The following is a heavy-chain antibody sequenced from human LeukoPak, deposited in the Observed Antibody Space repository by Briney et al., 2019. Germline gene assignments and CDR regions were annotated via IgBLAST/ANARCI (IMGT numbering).Heavy chain of an antibody. J-gene: IGHJ4*02. Sequence: GGSLRLSCAASGFTFSSYSVNWVRQAPGKGLEWVSSISSSSSYIYYADSVKGRFTISRGNAKNSLYLQMNSLRAEDTAVYYCARGVDIVATIDYWGQGTLVTVSS. V-gene: IGHV3-21*01. CDR1: GFTFSSYS. CDR3: ARGVDIVATIDY. D-gene: IGHD5-12*01. CDR2: ISSSSSYI.